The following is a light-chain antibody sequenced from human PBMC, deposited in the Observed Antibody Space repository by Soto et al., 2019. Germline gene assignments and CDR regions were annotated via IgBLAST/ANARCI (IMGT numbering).Light chain of an antibody. J-gene: IGLJ1*01. CDR1: SSDVGGYNY. Sequence: QSVLTQPASVSGSPGQSITISCTGTSSDVGGYNYVCWYQHHPGKAPKLIISEVSNRPSGVPDRFSGSKSGNTASLTISGLQPEDEADYYCTSFTSSTTYVFGTGNKVTVL. CDR3: TSFTSSTTYV. V-gene: IGLV2-14*01. CDR2: EVS.